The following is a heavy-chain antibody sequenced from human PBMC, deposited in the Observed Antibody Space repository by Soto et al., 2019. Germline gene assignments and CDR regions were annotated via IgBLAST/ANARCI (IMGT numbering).Heavy chain of an antibody. CDR1: GGSISNYF. CDR3: ARGGQDFWSGPFDY. V-gene: IGHV4-4*07. J-gene: IGHJ4*02. Sequence: SETLSLTCTVSGGSISNYFCNWIRQPAGKGLEWIGRIDNSGSTDYNPSLKSRITMSADTSRNQFSLKLNSVTAADTAVYYCARGGQDFWSGPFDYWGQGALVTVSS. D-gene: IGHD3-3*01. CDR2: IDNSGST.